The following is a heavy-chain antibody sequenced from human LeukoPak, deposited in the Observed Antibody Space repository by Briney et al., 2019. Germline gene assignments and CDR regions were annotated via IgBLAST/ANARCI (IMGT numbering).Heavy chain of an antibody. V-gene: IGHV1-18*01. CDR2: ISAYIGNT. J-gene: IGHJ4*02. D-gene: IGHD3-10*01. CDR1: GYTFTSYG. CDR3: ASISEYGSGSYYTY. Sequence: GASVKVSCKASGYTFTSYGISWVRQAPGQGLEWMGWISAYIGNTNYAQKLQGRVTMTTDTSTSTAYMELRSLRSDDTAVYYCASISEYGSGSYYTYWGQGTLVTVSS.